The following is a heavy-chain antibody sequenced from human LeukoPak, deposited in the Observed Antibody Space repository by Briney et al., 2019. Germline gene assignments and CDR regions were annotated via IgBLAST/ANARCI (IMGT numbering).Heavy chain of an antibody. J-gene: IGHJ4*02. CDR2: INPNSGGT. D-gene: IGHD4-17*01. CDR1: GYTFTGCY. CDR3: ARVGARSRPTHSDYGPTESHFDY. Sequence: ASVKVSCKASGYTFTGCYMHWVRQAPGQGLEWMGWINPNSGGTNYAQKFQGRVTITADKSTSTAYMELSSLRSEDTAVYYYARVGARSRPTHSDYGPTESHFDYWGQGTLVTVSS. V-gene: IGHV1-2*02.